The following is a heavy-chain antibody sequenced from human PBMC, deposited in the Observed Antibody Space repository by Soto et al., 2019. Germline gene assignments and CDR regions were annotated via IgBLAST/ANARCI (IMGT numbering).Heavy chain of an antibody. CDR1: GFTFSSYG. D-gene: IGHD6-19*01. V-gene: IGHV3-30*18. CDR3: ANIAVAGTRTVFDY. J-gene: IGHJ4*02. CDR2: ISYDGSNK. Sequence: GGALRLSCAASGFTFSSYGMHWVRQAPGKGLEWVAVISYDGSNKYYADSVKGRFTISRDNSKNTLYLQMNSLRAEDTAVYYCANIAVAGTRTVFDYWGQGTLVTVSS.